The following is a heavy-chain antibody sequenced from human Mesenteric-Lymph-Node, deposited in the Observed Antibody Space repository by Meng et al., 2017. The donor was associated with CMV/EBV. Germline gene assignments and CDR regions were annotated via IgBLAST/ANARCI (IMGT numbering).Heavy chain of an antibody. V-gene: IGHV3-30*04. D-gene: IGHD3-3*01. CDR1: GFTFTPYA. Sequence: CAASGFTFTPYAMHWVRQAPGKGLECVAVVSYDGSDKYYADSVKGRFTISRDNSKNTLYLQMNRLRAEDTAIYYCVRAPYNFGYYFDFWGQGTLVTVSS. CDR2: VSYDGSDK. J-gene: IGHJ4*02. CDR3: VRAPYNFGYYFDF.